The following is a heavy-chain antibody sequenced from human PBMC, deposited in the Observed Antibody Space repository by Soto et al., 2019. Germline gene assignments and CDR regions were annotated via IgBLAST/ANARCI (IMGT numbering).Heavy chain of an antibody. V-gene: IGHV4-31*03. CDR3: ARRRACSSWDSGADAFEL. CDR1: GGSLSSGAYY. CDR2: MYYTGRT. D-gene: IGHD6-13*01. J-gene: IGHJ3*01. Sequence: SETLSLTCTVAGGSLSSGAYYWSWIRQHPGKGLEWIGYMYYTGRTYYNPSLESRVIISGATSKNHFSLNLTSVTAADTAVYYCARRRACSSWDSGADAFELWGQGTMVTVSS.